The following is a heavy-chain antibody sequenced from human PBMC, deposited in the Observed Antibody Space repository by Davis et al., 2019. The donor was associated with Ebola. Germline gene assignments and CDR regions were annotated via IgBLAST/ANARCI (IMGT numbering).Heavy chain of an antibody. CDR2: ISPNSGDT. D-gene: IGHD6-6*01. J-gene: IGHJ3*02. V-gene: IGHV1-2*02. Sequence: ASVKVSCKASGYIFTNYYIHWVRQAPGQGLEWMGWISPNSGDTRYAQNLQDRVTMTRDTSISTAYMDLSRLRSDDTAVYYCARDRRSIAAHDAPNDAFDIWGQGTMVTVSS. CDR3: ARDRRSIAAHDAPNDAFDI. CDR1: GYIFTNYY.